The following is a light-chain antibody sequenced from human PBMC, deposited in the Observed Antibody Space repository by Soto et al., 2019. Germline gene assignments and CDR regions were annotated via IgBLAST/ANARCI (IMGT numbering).Light chain of an antibody. J-gene: IGKJ5*01. CDR3: MQALQTPLIT. Sequence: DIVMTQSPLSLPVTPGEPACISCRSSQSLLHSNGYNYLDWYLQKPGQSPQLLIYLGSNRASGVPDRFSGSGSGTDLTLKISRVEAEDVGVYYCMQALQTPLITFGQGTRLEIK. CDR2: LGS. V-gene: IGKV2-28*01. CDR1: QSLLHSNGYNY.